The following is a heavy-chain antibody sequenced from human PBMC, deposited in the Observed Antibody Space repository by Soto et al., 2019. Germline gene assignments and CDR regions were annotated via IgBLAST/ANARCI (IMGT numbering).Heavy chain of an antibody. D-gene: IGHD3-10*01. V-gene: IGHV3-30*03. CDR2: ISYDGSNK. J-gene: IGHJ6*02. Sequence: GGSLRLSCAASGFTFSSYGMHWVRQAPGKGLEWVAVISYDGSNKYYADSVKGRFTISRDNSKNTLYLQMNSLRAEDTAVYYCARDYGVYYGSGRGGEANYYGMDVWGQGTTVTVSS. CDR1: GFTFSSYG. CDR3: ARDYGVYYGSGRGGEANYYGMDV.